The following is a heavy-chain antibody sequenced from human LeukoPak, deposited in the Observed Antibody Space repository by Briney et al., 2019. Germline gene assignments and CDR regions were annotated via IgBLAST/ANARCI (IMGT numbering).Heavy chain of an antibody. CDR3: ARGRYSSSPLPYWYFDL. J-gene: IGHJ2*01. Sequence: GGSLRLSCTASGFTFGDYAMSWFRQAPGKGLEWVSVISGSGGSTYYADSVKGRFTISRDNSKNTLCLQMNSLRAEDTAVYYCARGRYSSSPLPYWYFDLWGRGTLVTVSS. CDR2: ISGSGGST. V-gene: IGHV3-23*01. CDR1: GFTFGDYA. D-gene: IGHD6-13*01.